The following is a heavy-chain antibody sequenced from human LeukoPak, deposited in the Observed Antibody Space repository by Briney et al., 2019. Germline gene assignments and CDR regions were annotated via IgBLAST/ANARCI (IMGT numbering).Heavy chain of an antibody. CDR2: INGDGNEI. D-gene: IGHD3-10*01. CDR3: ARFPPASMVGEGGYSYMDV. CDR1: GFTFTSYW. V-gene: IGHV3-7*01. J-gene: IGHJ6*03. Sequence: GGSLRLSCAASGFTFTSYWLGWVRQAPGKGLEWVTNINGDGNEIYYVDSVKGRFTISRDTAKKSLYLQMNSLRAEDTAMYYCARFPPASMVGEGGYSYMDVWGKGTTVTVSS.